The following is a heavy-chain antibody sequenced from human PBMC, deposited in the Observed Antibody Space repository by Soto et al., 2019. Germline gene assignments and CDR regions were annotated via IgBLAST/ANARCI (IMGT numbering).Heavy chain of an antibody. D-gene: IGHD1-26*01. V-gene: IGHV4-61*01. CDR3: ARGAPLIVGATSFDS. J-gene: IGHJ4*02. Sequence: SETLSLTCDVSGASVSSDYHHWSWIRQAPGKGLEWIGQMQSIGGTNYNPSLKRRVTISVDKSKNQFSLKLSSVTAADTAVYYCARGAPLIVGATSFDSWGQGTLVTVSS. CDR2: MQSIGGT. CDR1: GASVSSDYHH.